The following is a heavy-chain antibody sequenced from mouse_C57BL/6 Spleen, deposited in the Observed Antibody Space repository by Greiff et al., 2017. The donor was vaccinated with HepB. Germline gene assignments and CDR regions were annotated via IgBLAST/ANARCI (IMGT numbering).Heavy chain of an antibody. D-gene: IGHD2-5*01. V-gene: IGHV1-47*01. CDR1: GYTFTTYP. J-gene: IGHJ3*01. CDR2: FHPYNDDT. Sequence: VKLQESGAELVKPGASVKMSCKASGYTFTTYPIEWMKQNHGKSLECIGNFHPYNDDTKYNEKFKGKATLTVEKSSSTVYLELSRLTSDDSAVYYCARRGYSNYVWFAYWGQGTLVTVSA. CDR3: ARRGYSNYVWFAY.